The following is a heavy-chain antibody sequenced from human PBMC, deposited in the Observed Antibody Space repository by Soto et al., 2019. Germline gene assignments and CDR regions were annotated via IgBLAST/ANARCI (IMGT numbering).Heavy chain of an antibody. CDR3: ACSRTTLPSKLPFLESNYYYYGMDV. D-gene: IGHD3-3*01. J-gene: IGHJ6*02. V-gene: IGHV1-69*13. CDR2: IIPIFGTA. Sequence: GASVKVSCKASGGTFSSYAISWVRQAPGQGLEWMGGIIPIFGTANYAQKFQGRVTITADESTSTAYMELSSLRSEDTAVYYCACSRTTLPSKLPFLESNYYYYGMDVWGQGTTVTVSS. CDR1: GGTFSSYA.